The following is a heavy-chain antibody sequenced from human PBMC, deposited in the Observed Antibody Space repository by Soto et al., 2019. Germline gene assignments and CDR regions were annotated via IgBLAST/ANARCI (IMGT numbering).Heavy chain of an antibody. J-gene: IGHJ4*02. D-gene: IGHD2-21*02. V-gene: IGHV4-39*01. Sequence: SETLSLTCTVTGDSISSRSYYWGWIRQPPGKGLEWLGSIYSSGSTYNNPSLSSRVPMSIDTSKDQFSLKLKSVTAADTALYFCARPRTSVVTLAYFDVWGPGSLVTVSS. CDR1: GDSISSRSYY. CDR2: IYSSGST. CDR3: ARPRTSVVTLAYFDV.